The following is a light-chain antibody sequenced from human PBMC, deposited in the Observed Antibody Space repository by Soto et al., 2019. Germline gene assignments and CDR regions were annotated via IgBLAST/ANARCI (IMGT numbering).Light chain of an antibody. CDR3: QQYNNWPRT. J-gene: IGKJ1*01. Sequence: EIVMTQSPATLSVSPGERATLSCRASQSVGSNLAWYQRRPGQAPRLLIYGASTRATGIPARFSGSGSGTEFTLTISSLQSEDYAVDYCQQYNNWPRTFGQGTKVEIK. CDR1: QSVGSN. V-gene: IGKV3-15*01. CDR2: GAS.